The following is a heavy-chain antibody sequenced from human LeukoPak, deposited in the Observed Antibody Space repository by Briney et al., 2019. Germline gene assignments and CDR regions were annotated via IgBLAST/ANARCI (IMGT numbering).Heavy chain of an antibody. CDR2: ISGSGGST. Sequence: GGSLRLSCAASGFTFSSYDMSWVRQAPGKGLEWVSAISGSGGSTYYADSVKGRFTISRDNSTNTLYLQMNSLRAEDTAVYYCAKGILGAIPTYYFDYWGQGTLVTVSS. V-gene: IGHV3-23*01. J-gene: IGHJ4*02. CDR1: GFTFSSYD. CDR3: AKGILGAIPTYYFDY. D-gene: IGHD1-26*01.